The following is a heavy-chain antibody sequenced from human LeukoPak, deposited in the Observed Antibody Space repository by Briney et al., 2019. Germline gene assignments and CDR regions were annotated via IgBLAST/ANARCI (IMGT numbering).Heavy chain of an antibody. J-gene: IGHJ4*02. CDR1: GFTFSSYS. V-gene: IGHV3-48*02. D-gene: IGHD3-16*01. CDR3: AKFEFGF. CDR2: ISTSTTTI. Sequence: GGSLRLSCEASGFTFSSYSMNWVRQAPGKGLEWISYISTSTTTIYYANSVKGRFTISRDNSKNTLYLQMNSLRDEDTAVYYCAKFEFGFWGQGTLVTVSS.